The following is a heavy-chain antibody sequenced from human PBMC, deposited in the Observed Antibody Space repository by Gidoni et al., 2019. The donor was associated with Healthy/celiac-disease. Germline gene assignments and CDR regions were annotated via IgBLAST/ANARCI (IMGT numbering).Heavy chain of an antibody. CDR2: TSSSSSYI. J-gene: IGHJ4*02. V-gene: IGHV3-21*01. Sequence: EVQLVESGGGLVKPGGSLRLSCAASGFTFSSYSMNWVRQDPGKGLEWVSSTSSSSSYIYYADSVKGRFTISRDNAKNSLYLQMNSLRAEDTAVYYCARQDWEGGNSGGPVDYWGQGTLVTVSS. CDR3: ARQDWEGGNSGGPVDY. CDR1: GFTFSSYS. D-gene: IGHD2-21*02.